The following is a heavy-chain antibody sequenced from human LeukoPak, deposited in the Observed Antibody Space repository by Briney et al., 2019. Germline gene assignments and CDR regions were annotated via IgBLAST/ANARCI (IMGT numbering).Heavy chain of an antibody. CDR2: IYSGGST. Sequence: PGGSLRLSCAASGFTVSSNYMSWVRQAPGKGLEWVSVIYSGGSTYYADSVKGRFTISRDNSKNTLYLQMNSLRAEDTAVYYCAREGIAAAGTRGAFDIWGQGTMVTVSS. J-gene: IGHJ3*02. V-gene: IGHV3-66*01. CDR3: AREGIAAAGTRGAFDI. D-gene: IGHD6-13*01. CDR1: GFTVSSNY.